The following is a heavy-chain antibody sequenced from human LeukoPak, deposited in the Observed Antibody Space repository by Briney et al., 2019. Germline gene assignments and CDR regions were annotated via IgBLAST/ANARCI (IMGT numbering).Heavy chain of an antibody. Sequence: GGSLTLSCAASGFSFSSYTMNWIRQAPGQGLEWVSISSISSSYIYYADSVKGRFNISGENARNAMYLQMNRLRVEDTAVYYCARDGRCGGDCYASWGQGTLVTVSS. V-gene: IGHV3-21*01. CDR3: ARDGRCGGDCYAS. CDR2: SSISSSYI. D-gene: IGHD2-21*02. J-gene: IGHJ4*02. CDR1: GFSFSSYT.